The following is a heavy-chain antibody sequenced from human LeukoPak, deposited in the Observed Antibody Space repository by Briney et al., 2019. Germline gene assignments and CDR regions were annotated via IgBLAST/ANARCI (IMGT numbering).Heavy chain of an antibody. V-gene: IGHV1-69*13. D-gene: IGHD4-17*01. Sequence: SVKVSCKASGGTFSSYAISWVRQAPGQGLEWMGGIIPIFGTANYAQKFQGRVTITADESTSTAYMELSSLRSEDTAVYYCASDYGDYHNYFDYWGQGTLVTVPS. J-gene: IGHJ4*02. CDR1: GGTFSSYA. CDR2: IIPIFGTA. CDR3: ASDYGDYHNYFDY.